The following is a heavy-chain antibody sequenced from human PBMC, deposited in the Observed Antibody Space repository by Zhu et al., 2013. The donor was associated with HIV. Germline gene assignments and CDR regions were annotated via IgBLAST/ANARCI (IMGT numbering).Heavy chain of an antibody. CDR1: GFTFSSYA. V-gene: IGHV3-23*01. J-gene: IGHJ4*02. Sequence: EVQLLESGGGLVQPGGSLRLSCAASGFTFSSYAMSWVRQAPGKGLEWVSAISGSGGSTYYADSVKGRFTISRDNSKNTLYLQMNSLRAEDTAVYYCASCVGGGDYLLGCVVDYWGQGTLVTGLL. CDR3: ASCVGGGDYLLGCVVDY. D-gene: IGHD2-21*02. CDR2: ISGSGGST.